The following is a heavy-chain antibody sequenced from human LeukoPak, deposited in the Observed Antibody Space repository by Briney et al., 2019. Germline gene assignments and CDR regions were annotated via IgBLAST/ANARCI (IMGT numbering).Heavy chain of an antibody. CDR2: INHSGST. CDR1: GGSFSGYS. Sequence: SETLSLTCAVSGGSFSGYSWSWIRQPPGKGLEWIGEINHSGSTNYNPSLKSRVTISVDTSKNQFSLKLSSVTAADTAVYYCASANYYYYYMDVWGKGTTVTVSS. J-gene: IGHJ6*03. V-gene: IGHV4-34*01. CDR3: ASANYYYYYMDV.